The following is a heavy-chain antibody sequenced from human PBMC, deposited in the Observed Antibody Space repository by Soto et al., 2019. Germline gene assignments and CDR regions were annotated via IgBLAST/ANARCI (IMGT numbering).Heavy chain of an antibody. CDR2: ISGSGGST. CDR1: GFTFSSYA. J-gene: IGHJ6*02. Sequence: GGSLRLSCAASGFTFSSYAMSWVRQAPGKGLEWVSAISGSGGSTYYADSVKGRFTISRDNSKNTLYLQMNSLRAEDTAVYYCALPRGVAARARVGMDVWGQGTTVTVSS. CDR3: ALPRGVAARARVGMDV. D-gene: IGHD6-6*01. V-gene: IGHV3-23*01.